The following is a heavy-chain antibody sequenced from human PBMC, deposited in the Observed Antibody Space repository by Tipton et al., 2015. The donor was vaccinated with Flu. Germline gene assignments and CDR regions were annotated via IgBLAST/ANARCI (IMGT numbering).Heavy chain of an antibody. CDR2: IYPDDSET. J-gene: IGHJ4*02. V-gene: IGHV5-51*01. CDR3: ARYGGPTLSATQFDY. D-gene: IGHD4-23*01. Sequence: EVQLVQSGAEVKKSGESLKISCKGSGYRFTDYWIGWVRQMPGKGLEWMGIIYPDDSETRYSPSFEGQVTMSADKSISTAYLQWSSLKASDSAIYYCARYGGPTLSATQFDYWGQGTLVTVSS. CDR1: GYRFTDYW.